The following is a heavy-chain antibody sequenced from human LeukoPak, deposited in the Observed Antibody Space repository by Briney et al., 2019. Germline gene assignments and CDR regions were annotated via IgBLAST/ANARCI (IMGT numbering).Heavy chain of an antibody. CDR2: INPNSGGT. CDR1: GYTFTGYY. Sequence: GASVKVSCKASGYTFTGYYIHWVRQAPGQGLEWMGSINPNSGGTNYAQKFQGRVTMTRDTSISTAYMELSSLRSDDTAIYYCARRVFSGWGYYFDYWGQGTLVTVSS. D-gene: IGHD6-19*01. V-gene: IGHV1-2*02. J-gene: IGHJ4*02. CDR3: ARRVFSGWGYYFDY.